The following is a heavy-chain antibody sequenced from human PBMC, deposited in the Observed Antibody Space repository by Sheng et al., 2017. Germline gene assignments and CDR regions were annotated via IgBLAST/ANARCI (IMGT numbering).Heavy chain of an antibody. CDR2: MNQDGTHK. J-gene: IGHJ5*01. V-gene: IGHV3-7*01. CDR3: ARDAGYSQFDL. Sequence: EVQLVQSGGGLVQPGGSLRLSCAASGFSFSTIWMTWVRQPPGRGPEWVANMNQDGTHKDYLDSVKGRFTISRDNAKSSLFLEMNNLRVEDTAMYYCARDAGYSQFDLWGQGTLVTVSS. D-gene: IGHD3-22*01. CDR1: GFSFSTIW.